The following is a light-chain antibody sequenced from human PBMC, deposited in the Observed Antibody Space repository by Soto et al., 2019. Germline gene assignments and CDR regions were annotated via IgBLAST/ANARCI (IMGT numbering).Light chain of an antibody. J-gene: IGLJ1*01. CDR2: DVS. Sequence: QSALTQPASVSGSPGQSITISCTGTSSDVGGYNYVSWYQQHPGKAPKLMIYDVSNRPSGVSNRFSGSKSGNTASLTISGLQADDEADYYCSSYTSISPLVSGTGTKLTVL. V-gene: IGLV2-14*01. CDR1: SSDVGGYNY. CDR3: SSYTSISPLV.